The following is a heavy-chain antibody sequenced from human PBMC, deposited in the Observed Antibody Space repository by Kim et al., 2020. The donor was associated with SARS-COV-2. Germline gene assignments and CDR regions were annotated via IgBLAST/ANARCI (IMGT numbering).Heavy chain of an antibody. V-gene: IGHV7-4-1*02. D-gene: IGHD2-2*01. Sequence: ASVKVSCKASGYTFTRHSMSWVRQAPGQGLQWMGWINTNTGNPTYGQGFTGRSVFSLDTSVSTAYLQINNLKAEDTAVYFCARLLRTSVSTPYYFYGMDV. CDR1: GYTFTRHS. CDR2: INTNTGNP. CDR3: ARLLRTSVSTPYYFYGMDV. J-gene: IGHJ6*01.